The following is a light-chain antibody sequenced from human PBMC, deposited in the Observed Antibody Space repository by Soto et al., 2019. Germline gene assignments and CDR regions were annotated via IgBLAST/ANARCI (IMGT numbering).Light chain of an antibody. CDR2: LGS. CDR1: QSLLHSNGFYY. J-gene: IGKJ4*01. V-gene: IGKV2-28*01. Sequence: DIVMTQSPLSLPVTPGEPAPISCRSSQSLLHSNGFYYLDWYLQKPGQSPQLLIFLGSNRASGVTDKFSGSGSGTDFTLKISRVEAEDVGVYYCMQALQTPLTFGGGTKVDIK. CDR3: MQALQTPLT.